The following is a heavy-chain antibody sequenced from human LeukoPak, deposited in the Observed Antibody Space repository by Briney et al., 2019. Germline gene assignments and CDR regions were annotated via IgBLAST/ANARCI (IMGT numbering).Heavy chain of an antibody. J-gene: IGHJ4*02. CDR3: AKDGAPQQLVIY. V-gene: IGHV3-23*01. D-gene: IGHD6-13*01. CDR2: ISSGGGST. Sequence: GGSLRLSCAASGFTFSSYAMSWVRQAPGKGLEWVSTISSGGGSTYYPDSVKGRFTISRDTSKNTLYLQMNSLRAEDTAVYYCAKDGAPQQLVIYWGQGTLVTVSS. CDR1: GFTFSSYA.